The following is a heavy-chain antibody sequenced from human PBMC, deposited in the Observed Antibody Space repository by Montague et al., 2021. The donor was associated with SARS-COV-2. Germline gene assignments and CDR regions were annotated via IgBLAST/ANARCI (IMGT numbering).Heavy chain of an antibody. CDR3: ARDQRRYGSGSYYGPHYYYYGMDV. D-gene: IGHD3-10*01. CDR1: GFTVSSNY. CDR2: IYSGGST. Sequence: SLRLSCAASGFTVSSNYMSCVRQAPGKGLEWVSVIYSGGSTYYADSVKGRFTISRDNSRNTLYLQMNSPRAEDTAVYYCARDQRRYGSGSYYGPHYYYYGMDVWGQGTTVTVSS. V-gene: IGHV3-66*02. J-gene: IGHJ6*02.